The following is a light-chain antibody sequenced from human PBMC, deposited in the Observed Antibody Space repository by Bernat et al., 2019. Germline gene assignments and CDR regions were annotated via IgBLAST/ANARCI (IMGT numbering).Light chain of an antibody. CDR3: QQFGSSSWT. V-gene: IGKV3-20*01. CDR2: GAS. J-gene: IGKJ1*01. CDR1: QSVSGD. Sequence: EIVLTQSPATLSLSPGERATLSCRASQSVSGDLGWYQQKPGQAPRLLIYGASSRATGIPARFSGSGSGTDFTLTISRLEPEDFAVYYCQQFGSSSWTFGQGTKVETK.